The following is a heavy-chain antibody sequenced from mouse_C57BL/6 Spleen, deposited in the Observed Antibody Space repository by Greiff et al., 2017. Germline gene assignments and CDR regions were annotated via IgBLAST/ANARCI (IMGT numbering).Heavy chain of an antibody. CDR1: GYTFTSYW. V-gene: IGHV1-53*01. J-gene: IGHJ1*03. D-gene: IGHD2-5*01. Sequence: QVQLQQPGTELVKPGASVKLSCKASGYTFTSYWLPLVKQRPGQGLEWIGNINPSNGGTNYNEKFKSKATLTVDKSSSTAYMQLSSLTSEDSAVYYCARADYSKYDMHNGYFDVWGTGTTGTVSS. CDR2: INPSNGGT. CDR3: ARADYSKYDMHNGYFDV.